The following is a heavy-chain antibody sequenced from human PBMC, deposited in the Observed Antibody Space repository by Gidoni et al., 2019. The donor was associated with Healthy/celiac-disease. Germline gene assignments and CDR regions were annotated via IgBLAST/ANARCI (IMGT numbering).Heavy chain of an antibody. CDR1: GFTFSSYA. J-gene: IGHJ3*02. Sequence: EVQLLESGGGLVQPGGSLRLSCAASGFTFSSYAMSWVRQSPGKGLEWVSAISGSGGSTYYADSVNGRFTISRDNSKNTLYLQMNSLRAGDTAVYYCAKARHGYYWFAFDIWGQGTMVTVSS. CDR3: AKARHGYYWFAFDI. CDR2: ISGSGGST. V-gene: IGHV3-23*01. D-gene: IGHD3-3*01.